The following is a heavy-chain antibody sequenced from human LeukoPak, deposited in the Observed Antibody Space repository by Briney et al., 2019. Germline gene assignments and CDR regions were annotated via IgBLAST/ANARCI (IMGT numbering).Heavy chain of an antibody. Sequence: GGSLRLSCAGSGFTVTSNYMTWVRQAPGKGLEWVSIIYSDGRSFFADFVKGRFTISRDTSKNTLHLQMNSLRAEDTAVYYCARDSGGDGYVPDAFDIWGQGTMVTVSS. CDR3: ARDSGGDGYVPDAFDI. J-gene: IGHJ3*02. CDR1: GFTVTSNY. V-gene: IGHV3-53*01. D-gene: IGHD5-24*01. CDR2: IYSDGRS.